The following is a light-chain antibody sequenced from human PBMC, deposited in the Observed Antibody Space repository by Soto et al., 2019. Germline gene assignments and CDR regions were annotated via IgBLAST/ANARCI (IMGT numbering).Light chain of an antibody. V-gene: IGLV1-40*01. CDR3: QSYDSSLSGRGYV. CDR2: GNS. Sequence: QPVLTQPPSVSGVPGQRVTISCTGSSSNIGAGYDVHWYQQLPGTAPKLLIYGNSNRPSGVPDRFSGSKSGTSASLAITGLQAEDEADYYCQSYDSSLSGRGYVFGTGTKLTVL. J-gene: IGLJ1*01. CDR1: SSNIGAGYD.